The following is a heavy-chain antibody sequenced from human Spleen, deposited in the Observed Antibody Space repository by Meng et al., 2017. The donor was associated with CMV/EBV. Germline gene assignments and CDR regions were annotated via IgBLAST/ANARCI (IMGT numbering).Heavy chain of an antibody. CDR1: GFTFGDYA. Sequence: GGSLRLSCTASGFTFGDYAMSWVRQAPGKGLEWVGFIRSKAYGRTTEYAASVKGRFTISRDDSKSIAYLQMNSLKTEDTAVYYCTRDSDIVGGMDVWGQGTTVTVSS. V-gene: IGHV3-49*04. J-gene: IGHJ6*02. CDR3: TRDSDIVGGMDV. D-gene: IGHD2-15*01. CDR2: IRSKAYGRTT.